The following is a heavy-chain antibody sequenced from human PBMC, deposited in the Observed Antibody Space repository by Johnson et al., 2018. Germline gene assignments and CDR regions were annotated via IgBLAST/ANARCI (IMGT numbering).Heavy chain of an antibody. CDR1: GFILSRYW. Sequence: VQLVESGGGLVQPGGSLRLPCAASGFILSRYWMHWVRHVPGKGLVWVSRVSTDGSSTNYAGSVKGRFTISRDNAKNTVDLQMNSLRVEDTAVYYCARSASPLFCGGDCDFDFWGQGTLVTVSS. J-gene: IGHJ4*02. CDR3: ARSASPLFCGGDCDFDF. V-gene: IGHV3-74*02. D-gene: IGHD2-21*02. CDR2: VSTDGSST.